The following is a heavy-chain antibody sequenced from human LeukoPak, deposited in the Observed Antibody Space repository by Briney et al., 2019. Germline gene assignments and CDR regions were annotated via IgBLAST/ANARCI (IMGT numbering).Heavy chain of an antibody. CDR1: GFTFSSFW. V-gene: IGHV3-74*01. CDR2: ISAGGDTT. J-gene: IGHJ5*02. CDR3: AKCVYSNIYYWFDP. Sequence: PGGSLRLSCAASGFTFSSFWMHWVRQAPGKGLVWVSRISAGGDTTTYADSVKGRFTISRDNARNTLYLQMNSLRTEDTALYYCAKCVYSNIYYWFDPWGQGTLVSVSS. D-gene: IGHD6-13*01.